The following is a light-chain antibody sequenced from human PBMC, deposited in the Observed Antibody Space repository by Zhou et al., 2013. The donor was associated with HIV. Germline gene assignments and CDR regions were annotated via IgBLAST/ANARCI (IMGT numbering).Light chain of an antibody. J-gene: IGKJ4*01. V-gene: IGKV1-39*01. Sequence: DIQMTQSPSTLSASVGDRVTITCRASQSISRYLNWYQQKPGKAPKLLIYDASSVQSGVPSRFSGSGSGTHFTLTISSLQPEDFATYYCQQSYNTPRLTFGGGTKVDIK. CDR3: QQSYNTPRLT. CDR1: QSISRY. CDR2: DAS.